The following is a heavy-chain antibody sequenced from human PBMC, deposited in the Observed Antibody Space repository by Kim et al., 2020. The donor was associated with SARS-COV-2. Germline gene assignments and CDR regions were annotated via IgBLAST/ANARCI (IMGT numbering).Heavy chain of an antibody. V-gene: IGHV3-15*01. Sequence: APVKGRFTISRDDSKNTLYLQMNSLKTEDTAVYYCTTGTRLIWFGELDDYWGQGTLVTVSS. J-gene: IGHJ4*02. D-gene: IGHD3-10*01. CDR3: TTGTRLIWFGELDDY.